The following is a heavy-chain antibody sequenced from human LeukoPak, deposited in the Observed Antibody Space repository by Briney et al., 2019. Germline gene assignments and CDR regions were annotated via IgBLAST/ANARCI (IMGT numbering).Heavy chain of an antibody. CDR2: IRYDGSNE. J-gene: IGHJ4*02. D-gene: IGHD5-18*01. CDR1: VCRFSIYG. V-gene: IGHV3-30*02. CDR3: AKLLAGGYSYGQNDC. Sequence: GGALRLSCAPSVCRFSIYGMHWARQSPGKGLEGVAFIRYDGSNEYYADSVKGRFTISRDNSKNTLYLQMNSLRDEDTAVYYCAKLLAGGYSYGQNDCWGQGTLVTVSS.